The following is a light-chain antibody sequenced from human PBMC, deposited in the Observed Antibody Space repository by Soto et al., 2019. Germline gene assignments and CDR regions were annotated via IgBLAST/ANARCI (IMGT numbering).Light chain of an antibody. Sequence: IILTQSPGTLSLSPGERATLSCRASQSLKRTFLAWYQHKPGQSPRLLISGVSSRAAGVPDMFSGSGSGTDFTLTISRLEPQDSAVYFCQQYDHSPRTFGQGTKVDIK. CDR1: QSLKRTF. V-gene: IGKV3-20*01. J-gene: IGKJ1*01. CDR3: QQYDHSPRT. CDR2: GVS.